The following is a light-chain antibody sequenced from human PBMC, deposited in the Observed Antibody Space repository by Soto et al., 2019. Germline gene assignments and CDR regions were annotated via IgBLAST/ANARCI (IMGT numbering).Light chain of an antibody. Sequence: EIVLTQSPGTLSLSPGERATLSCRASQSVSSSYLAWYQQKPGQAPRLLIYGASSRATGIPDRFSGSGSGTDFTLTISRLEPEDSAVYYCQPSGVFGQGTKVVIK. CDR2: GAS. CDR1: QSVSSSY. V-gene: IGKV3-20*01. J-gene: IGKJ1*01. CDR3: QPSGV.